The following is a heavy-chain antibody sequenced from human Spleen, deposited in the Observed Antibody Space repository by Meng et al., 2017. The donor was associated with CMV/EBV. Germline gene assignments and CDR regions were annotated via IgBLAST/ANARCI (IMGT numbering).Heavy chain of an antibody. D-gene: IGHD5-24*01. Sequence: QVQLVQSGSELKKPGASVKVSCKTSGYTFSNHAMNWVRQAPGQGLEWMGRINTNTGNPTYAQGFTGRFVFSLDASVSTAYLQISRLKAEDTAVYYCARDQETWLELPDLDYWGQGTLVTVSS. CDR1: GYTFSNHA. J-gene: IGHJ4*02. V-gene: IGHV7-4-1*02. CDR2: INTNTGNP. CDR3: ARDQETWLELPDLDY.